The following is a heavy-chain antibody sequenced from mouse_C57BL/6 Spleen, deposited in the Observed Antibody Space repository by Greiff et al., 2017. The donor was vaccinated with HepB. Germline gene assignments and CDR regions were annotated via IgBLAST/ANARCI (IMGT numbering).Heavy chain of an antibody. Sequence: VQGVESGAELVKPGASVKISCKASGYAFSSYWMNWVKQRPGKGLEWIGQIYPGDGDTNYNGKFKGKATLTADKSSSTAYMQLSSLTSEDSAVYFCARSENYAMDYWGQGTSVTVSS. CDR1: GYAFSSYW. J-gene: IGHJ4*01. CDR3: ARSENYAMDY. CDR2: IYPGDGDT. V-gene: IGHV1-80*01.